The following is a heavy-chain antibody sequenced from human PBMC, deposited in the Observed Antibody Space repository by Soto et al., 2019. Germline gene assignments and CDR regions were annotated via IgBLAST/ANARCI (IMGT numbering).Heavy chain of an antibody. CDR1: GGSFSGYY. CDR3: ARGGITILGKNYGMDV. J-gene: IGHJ6*02. V-gene: IGHV4-34*01. Sequence: SETLSLTCAVYGGSFSGYYWSWIRQPPGKGLEWIGEINHSGSTNYNPSLKSRVTISVDTSKNQFSLKLSSVTAADTAVYYCARGGITILGKNYGMDVWGQGTRVTVSS. CDR2: INHSGST. D-gene: IGHD3-9*01.